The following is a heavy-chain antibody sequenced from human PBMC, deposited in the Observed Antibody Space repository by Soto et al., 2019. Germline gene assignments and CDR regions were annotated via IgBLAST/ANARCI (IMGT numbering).Heavy chain of an antibody. J-gene: IGHJ6*02. V-gene: IGHV1-18*01. D-gene: IGHD5-12*01. CDR1: GYTITRSG. CDR3: ARVDDGYDQSGMDV. CDR2: TNPDNGNT. Sequence: GASVKVSCKASGYTITRSGISWVRQAPGQGLEWLGWTNPDNGNTNYAQHLQGRVTISRDTSATAVYLELSSLKYEDTAVYYRARVDDGYDQSGMDVWGQGTTVTVSS.